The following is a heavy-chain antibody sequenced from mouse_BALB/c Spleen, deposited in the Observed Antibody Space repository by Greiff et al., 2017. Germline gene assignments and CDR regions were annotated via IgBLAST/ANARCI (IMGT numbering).Heavy chain of an antibody. CDR2: ISCYNGAT. CDR1: GYSFTGYF. Sequence: VQLQQSGPELVKPGASVKISCKASGYSFTGYFMNWVKQSHGKSLEWIGYISCYNGATSYNQKFKGKATFTVDTSSSTAYMQFNSLTSEDSAVYYCARVTGREFYYFDYWGQGTTLTVSS. J-gene: IGHJ2*01. D-gene: IGHD4-1*01. V-gene: IGHV1-25*01. CDR3: ARVTGREFYYFDY.